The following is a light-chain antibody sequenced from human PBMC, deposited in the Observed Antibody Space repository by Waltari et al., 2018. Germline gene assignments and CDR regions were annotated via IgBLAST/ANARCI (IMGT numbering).Light chain of an antibody. CDR1: QSISSW. Sequence: DIQMTQSPSTLSASVGDRVTITCRASQSISSWLALYQQKPGKAPKLLIYKASSLESWVPSRFSGSGSGTEFTLTISSLQPDDFATYYCQQYNSYGTFGQGTKVEIK. CDR3: QQYNSYGT. V-gene: IGKV1-5*03. CDR2: KAS. J-gene: IGKJ1*01.